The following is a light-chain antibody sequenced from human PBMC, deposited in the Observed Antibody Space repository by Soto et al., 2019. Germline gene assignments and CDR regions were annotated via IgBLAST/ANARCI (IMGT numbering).Light chain of an antibody. CDR3: AAWDNSLNAVV. V-gene: IGLV1-44*01. CDR1: ISNIGSNT. Sequence: QSVLTQPPSASGTPGQRVTISCSGSISNIGSNTVSWFQQLPGAAPKLLIHSYNQRPSGVPDRFSGSKSGTSASLAISGLQSEDEADYFCAAWDNSLNAVVFGGGTQLTV. CDR2: SYN. J-gene: IGLJ2*01.